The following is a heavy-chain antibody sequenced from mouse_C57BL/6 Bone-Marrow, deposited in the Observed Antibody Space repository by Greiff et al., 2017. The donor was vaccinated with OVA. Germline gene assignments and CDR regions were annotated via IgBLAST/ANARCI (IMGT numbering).Heavy chain of an antibody. CDR1: GFTFSDYG. D-gene: IGHD1-1*02. Sequence: EVKLVESGGGLVKPGGSLKLSCAASGFTFSDYGMHWVRQAPEKGLEWVAYISSGSSTIYYADTVKGRFTISRDNAKNPLFLQMSRLRSEDTAMYYCARGWEDDCWGQGTTLTVSS. CDR3: ARGWEDDC. CDR2: ISSGSSTI. J-gene: IGHJ2*01. V-gene: IGHV5-17*01.